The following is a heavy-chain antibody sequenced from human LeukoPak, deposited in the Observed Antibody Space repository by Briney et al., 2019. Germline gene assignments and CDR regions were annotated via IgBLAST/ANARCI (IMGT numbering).Heavy chain of an antibody. V-gene: IGHV3-33*06. CDR1: GFTFSNYG. Sequence: GGSLRLSCVASGFTFSNYGMHWVRQAPGKGLEWVAVIWYDGSNKDYADSVKGRFTISRDNSKNTLHLQMDSLRAEDTAVYYCAKDAYGDLLINWYFDLWGRGSLVTVSS. CDR3: AKDAYGDLLINWYFDL. D-gene: IGHD4-17*01. CDR2: IWYDGSNK. J-gene: IGHJ2*01.